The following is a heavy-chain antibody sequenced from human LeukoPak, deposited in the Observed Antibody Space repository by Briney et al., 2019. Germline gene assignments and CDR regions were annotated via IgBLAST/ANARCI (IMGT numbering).Heavy chain of an antibody. CDR1: GFTFSSYW. D-gene: IGHD2-21*02. CDR3: ARDPTWYSEGH. V-gene: IGHV3-7*01. J-gene: IGHJ4*02. CDR2: IKQDGSEK. Sequence: PGGSLTLSCAASGFTFSSYWMSWVRQAPGKGLDWVANIKQDGSEKYYVDSVKGRFTISRDNAKNSLYLQMNSRRAEDTAVDYCARDPTWYSEGHGGRGTLVTVSS.